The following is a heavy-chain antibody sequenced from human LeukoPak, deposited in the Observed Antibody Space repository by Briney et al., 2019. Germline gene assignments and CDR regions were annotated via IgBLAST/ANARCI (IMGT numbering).Heavy chain of an antibody. Sequence: GGSLRLSCAASGFTVSTNYMNWVRQAPGKGLEWVSIIYSGATTYYADSVKGRFTISRDTSKNTLSLQMNSLRAEDTAVYFCARVGDHFHWNLHLGGRGTLVTVSS. CDR1: GFTVSTNY. J-gene: IGHJ2*01. V-gene: IGHV3-53*01. CDR3: ARVGDHFHWNLHL. CDR2: IYSGATT. D-gene: IGHD3-3*02.